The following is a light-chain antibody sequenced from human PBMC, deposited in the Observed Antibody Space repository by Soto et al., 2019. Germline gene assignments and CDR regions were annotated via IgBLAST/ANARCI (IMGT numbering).Light chain of an antibody. V-gene: IGKV1-5*01. J-gene: IGKJ1*01. Sequence: DIQMTQSPSTLSASVGDRVTITCRASQSISSWLAWYQQKPGHAPNLLIYDASSMDSGVPSRFSGSRSGSEFSLTLTILRPDHFAIGFYQLHKCYSRWTFGQGTQVEIK. CDR3: QLHKCYSRWT. CDR1: QSISSW. CDR2: DAS.